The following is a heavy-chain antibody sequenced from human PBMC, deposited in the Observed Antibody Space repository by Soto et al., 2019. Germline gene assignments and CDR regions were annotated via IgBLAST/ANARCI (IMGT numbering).Heavy chain of an antibody. Sequence: EVQLAESGGDPVQPGGSLRLSCVGSGFTFSYYEMNWVRQAPGKGLERVAFISHTDRLTHYPDSVKGRFTISRVNAQNSLYLEMTSLRVEDTGVYYCARDTGRASADLWGQGTLVTVSS. CDR3: ARDTGRASADL. CDR1: GFTFSYYE. V-gene: IGHV3-48*03. D-gene: IGHD6-13*01. J-gene: IGHJ5*02. CDR2: ISHTDRLT.